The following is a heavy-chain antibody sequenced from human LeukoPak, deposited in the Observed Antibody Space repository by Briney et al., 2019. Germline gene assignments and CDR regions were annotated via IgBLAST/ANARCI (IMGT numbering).Heavy chain of an antibody. V-gene: IGHV3-48*03. J-gene: IGHJ6*04. CDR2: ISSSGSTI. CDR1: GFTYSSYE. D-gene: IGHD2-2*01. Sequence: GGSLRLSCAASGFTYSSYEMNWVRQGPGKGLEWVSYISSSGSTIYYADSVKGRFTISRDNAKNSLYLQMNSLRAEDTAVYYCARDRIVVVPAARVYYYYGMDVWGKGTTVTVSS. CDR3: ARDRIVVVPAARVYYYYGMDV.